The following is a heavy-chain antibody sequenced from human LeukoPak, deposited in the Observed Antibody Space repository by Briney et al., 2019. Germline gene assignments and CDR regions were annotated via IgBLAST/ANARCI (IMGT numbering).Heavy chain of an antibody. J-gene: IGHJ4*02. CDR2: ISGSGGST. Sequence: PGGSLRLSCAASGFTFSSYAMSWVRQAPGKGLEWVSAISGSGGSTYYADSVKGRFTISRDNSKNALYLQMNSLRAEDTAVYYCAQRGKLSSSSSPGWGQGTLVTVSS. D-gene: IGHD6-6*01. CDR3: AQRGKLSSSSSPG. CDR1: GFTFSSYA. V-gene: IGHV3-23*01.